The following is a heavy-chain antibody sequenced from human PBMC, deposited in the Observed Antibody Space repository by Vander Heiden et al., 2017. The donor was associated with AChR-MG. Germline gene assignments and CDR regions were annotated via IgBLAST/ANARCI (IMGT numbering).Heavy chain of an antibody. J-gene: IGHJ3*02. V-gene: IGHV3-23*01. CDR1: GFTFSTYA. CDR2: ISGSGYST. D-gene: IGHD3-16*01. CDR3: AKDRGRMIADAFDI. Sequence: EVQLLESGGGLGQPGGSLRLSCAASGFTFSTYAMGWVRQAPGKGLEWVSLISGSGYSTYYSDSVKGRFTISRDNSKNTLYLQLNSLRAEDTALYYCAKDRGRMIADAFDIWGQGTMVTVSS.